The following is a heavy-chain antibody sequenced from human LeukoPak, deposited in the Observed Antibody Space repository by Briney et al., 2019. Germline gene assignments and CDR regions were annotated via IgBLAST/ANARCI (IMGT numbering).Heavy chain of an antibody. J-gene: IGHJ4*02. CDR2: IYHSGST. V-gene: IGHV4-30-2*01. Sequence: SETLSLTCAVSGGSISSGGYSWSWIRQPPGKGLEWIGYIYHSGSTYYNPSLKSRVTISVDRSKNQFSLKLSSVTAADTAVYYRARDPDYWGQGTLVTVSS. CDR1: GGSISSGGYS. CDR3: ARDPDY.